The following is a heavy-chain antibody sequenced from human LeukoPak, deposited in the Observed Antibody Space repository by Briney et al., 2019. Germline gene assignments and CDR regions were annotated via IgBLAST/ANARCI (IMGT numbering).Heavy chain of an antibody. Sequence: GGSLRLSCAASGFTFSIYGMSWVRQAPGKGLEWVSAISVSGETTYYADSVKGRFAISRDSSKNTLYLQMNNLRADDTAVYFCATDDAVRDSAWLFPFAHWGQGTLVTVCS. D-gene: IGHD6-19*01. CDR2: ISVSGETT. J-gene: IGHJ4*02. CDR3: ATDDAVRDSAWLFPFAH. V-gene: IGHV3-23*01. CDR1: GFTFSIYG.